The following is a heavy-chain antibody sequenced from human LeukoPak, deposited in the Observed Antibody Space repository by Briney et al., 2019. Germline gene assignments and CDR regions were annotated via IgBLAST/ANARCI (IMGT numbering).Heavy chain of an antibody. CDR1: GFTFSSYA. D-gene: IGHD6-6*01. Sequence: GGSLRLSCAASGFTFSSYAMSWVRQAPGKGLEWVSAISGSGGSTYYADSVKGRFTFSRDNSKNTLYLQMNSLRAEDTAVYYCAKGIAARLYYYYGMDVWGQGTTVTVSS. CDR2: ISGSGGST. CDR3: AKGIAARLYYYYGMDV. J-gene: IGHJ6*02. V-gene: IGHV3-23*01.